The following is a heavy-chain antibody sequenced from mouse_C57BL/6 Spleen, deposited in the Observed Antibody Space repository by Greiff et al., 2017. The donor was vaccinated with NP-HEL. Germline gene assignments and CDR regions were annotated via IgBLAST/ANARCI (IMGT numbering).Heavy chain of an antibody. Sequence: VQLQQPGAELVRPGSSVKLSCKASGYTFTSYWMHWVKQRPIQGLEWIGNIDPSDSETHYNQKFKDKATLTVDKSSSTAYMQLSSLTSEDSAVYYCARIYDGYYRGYFDYWGQGTTLTVSS. CDR2: IDPSDSET. J-gene: IGHJ2*01. CDR3: ARIYDGYYRGYFDY. CDR1: GYTFTSYW. V-gene: IGHV1-52*01. D-gene: IGHD2-3*01.